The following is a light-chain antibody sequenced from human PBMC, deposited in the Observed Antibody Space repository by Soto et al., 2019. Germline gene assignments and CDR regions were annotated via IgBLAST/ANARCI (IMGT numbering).Light chain of an antibody. CDR1: QSVSSY. J-gene: IGKJ1*01. V-gene: IGKV3-11*01. CDR3: QQRSNWPWT. CDR2: GAS. Sequence: TLSLSPGERATLSCRASQSVSSYLAWYQQKPGQAPRLLIYGASNRATGIPARFSGSGSGTDFTLTISSLEPEDFAVYYCQQRSNWPWTFGQGTKVDIK.